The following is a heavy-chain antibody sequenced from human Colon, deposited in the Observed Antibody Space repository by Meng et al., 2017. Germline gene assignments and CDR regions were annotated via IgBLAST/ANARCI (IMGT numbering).Heavy chain of an antibody. CDR3: ANRFV. Sequence: VQLAESGGGLVKPGGSLGLSCAVSGFSVSSDFMIWVRQAPGKGLEWVSMIHSSAGTFFADSVKGRFTVSTDNSKNTLYLQMNSLRIEDTAVYHCANRFVWGLGTLVTVSS. CDR2: IHSSAGT. J-gene: IGHJ4*02. D-gene: IGHD3-3*01. V-gene: IGHV3-66*02. CDR1: GFSVSSDF.